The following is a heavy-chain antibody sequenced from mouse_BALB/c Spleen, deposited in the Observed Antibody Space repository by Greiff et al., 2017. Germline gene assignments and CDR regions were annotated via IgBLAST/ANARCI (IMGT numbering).Heavy chain of an antibody. CDR3: ARDKDYYGSSLFAY. CDR1: GFTFSSYA. CDR2: ISSGGSYT. V-gene: IGHV5-9-4*01. D-gene: IGHD1-1*01. Sequence: EVMLVESGGGLVKPGGSLKLSCAASGFTFSSYAMSWVRQSPEKRLEWVAEISSGGSYTYYPDTVTGRFTISRDNAKNTLYLEMSSLKSEDTAMYYCARDKDYYGSSLFAYWGQGTLVTVSA. J-gene: IGHJ3*01.